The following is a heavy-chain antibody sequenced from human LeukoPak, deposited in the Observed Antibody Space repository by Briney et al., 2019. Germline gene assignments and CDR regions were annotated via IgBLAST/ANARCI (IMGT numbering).Heavy chain of an antibody. D-gene: IGHD2-2*01. Sequence: SETLSLTCAVYGGSFSGYYWSWIRQPPGKGLEWIGEINHSGSTNYNPSLKSRVTISVDTSKNQFSLKLSSVTAADTAVYYCARCPPALYCSSTSCHRRRYYYYYMGVWGKGTTVTVSS. CDR1: GGSFSGYY. J-gene: IGHJ6*03. V-gene: IGHV4-34*01. CDR3: ARCPPALYCSSTSCHRRRYYYYYMGV. CDR2: INHSGST.